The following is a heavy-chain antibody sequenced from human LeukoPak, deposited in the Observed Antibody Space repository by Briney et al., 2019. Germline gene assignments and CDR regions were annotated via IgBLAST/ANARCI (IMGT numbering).Heavy chain of an antibody. J-gene: IGHJ4*02. V-gene: IGHV1-69*13. Sequence: EASVKVSCKASGGTFSSYAISWVRQAPGQGLQWMGGIIPKIDTTNYAQQFQGRITITADDSTSTAYMELRSLSSDDTAVYFCASTPGFCTTEVCYKGRYFDFWGQGTLVTVSS. CDR2: IIPKIDTT. CDR1: GGTFSSYA. CDR3: ASTPGFCTTEVCYKGRYFDF. D-gene: IGHD2-8*01.